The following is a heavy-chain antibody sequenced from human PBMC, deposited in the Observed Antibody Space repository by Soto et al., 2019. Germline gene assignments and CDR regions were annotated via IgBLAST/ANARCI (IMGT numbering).Heavy chain of an antibody. Sequence: SETLSLTCTVSGGSISSYYWSWIRQPPGKGLEWIGYIYYSGSTYYNPSLKSRVTISVDTSKNQFSLKLSSVTAADTAVYYCARGGGGYYDSSGYYPGWGQGTLVTVSS. CDR1: GGSISSYY. D-gene: IGHD3-22*01. CDR3: ARGGGGYYDSSGYYPG. J-gene: IGHJ4*02. CDR2: IYYSGST. V-gene: IGHV4-59*12.